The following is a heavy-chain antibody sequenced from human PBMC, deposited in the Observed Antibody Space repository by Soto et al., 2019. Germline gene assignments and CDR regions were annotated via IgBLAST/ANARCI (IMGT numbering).Heavy chain of an antibody. CDR2: IYYSGST. J-gene: IGHJ4*02. CDR3: AREVSSSWYPLDY. D-gene: IGHD6-13*01. V-gene: IGHV4-31*02. Sequence: PSETLSLTXTVSGGSISSGGYYWSWIRQHPGKGLEWIGYIYYSGSTYYNPSLKSRVTISVDTSKNQFSLKLSSVTAADTAVYYCAREVSSSWYPLDYWGQGTLVTV. CDR1: GGSISSGGYY.